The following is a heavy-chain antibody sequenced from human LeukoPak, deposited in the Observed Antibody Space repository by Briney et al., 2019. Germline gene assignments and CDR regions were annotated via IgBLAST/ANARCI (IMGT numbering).Heavy chain of an antibody. J-gene: IGHJ3*01. CDR3: ARDWSYIALDV. CDR1: GYTFQSHG. V-gene: IGHV3-20*04. D-gene: IGHD3-10*01. Sequence: GGSLTLSCAASGYTFQSHGMSWVRQAPGKGLEWVSGTNWNGGTTSYADSVKGRFTISRDNARRTLYLQMSSLRAEDTALYYCARDWSYIALDVWGQGTMVTVSS. CDR2: TNWNGGTT.